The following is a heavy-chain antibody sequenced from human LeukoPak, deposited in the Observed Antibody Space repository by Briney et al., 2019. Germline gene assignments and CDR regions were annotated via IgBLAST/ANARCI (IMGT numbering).Heavy chain of an antibody. CDR1: GFTFSSYG. V-gene: IGHV3-30*02. CDR2: IRYDGSNK. Sequence: GGSLRLSCAASGFTFSSYGVHWVRQAPGKGLEWVAFIRYDGSNKYYADSVKGRFTISRDNFKNTLYLQMNSLRAEDTAVYYCARGGYSGYDLEASVFYYWGQGTLVTVSS. J-gene: IGHJ4*02. CDR3: ARGGYSGYDLEASVFYY. D-gene: IGHD5-12*01.